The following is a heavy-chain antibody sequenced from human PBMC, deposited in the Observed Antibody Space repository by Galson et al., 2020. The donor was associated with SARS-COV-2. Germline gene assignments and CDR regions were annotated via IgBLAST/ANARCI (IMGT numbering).Heavy chain of an antibody. CDR1: GFSLSTNGMR. Sequence: SGPTLVKPTQTLTLTCTFSGFSLSTNGMRVSWIRQPPGKALEWLARIDWDDDKFYSTSLKTRLTISKDTSKNQVVLSMTNMDPVDTATYYCARIDYYGSGGYGMDVWGQGTTVTVSS. J-gene: IGHJ6*02. CDR2: IDWDDDK. D-gene: IGHD3-10*01. V-gene: IGHV2-70*04. CDR3: ARIDYYGSGGYGMDV.